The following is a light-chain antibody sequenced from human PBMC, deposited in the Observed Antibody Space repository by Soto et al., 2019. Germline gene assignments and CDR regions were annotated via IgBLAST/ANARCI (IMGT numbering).Light chain of an antibody. CDR1: QGIIDY. J-gene: IGKJ1*01. CDR3: QKYNSAPRT. Sequence: DIQMTQSPSSLAASVGDRVTITCRASQGIIDYLAWYQQKPGRAPKLLIYAASTLHSGVPSRFSGSGAGTDFTLTISSLQPEDVATYYCQKYNSAPRTFGQGTKVEMK. CDR2: AAS. V-gene: IGKV1-27*01.